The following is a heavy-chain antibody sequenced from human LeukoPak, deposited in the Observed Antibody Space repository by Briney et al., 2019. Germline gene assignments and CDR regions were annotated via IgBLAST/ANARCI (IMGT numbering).Heavy chain of an antibody. CDR3: ASGETLI. CDR2: INPNSGGT. V-gene: IGHV1-2*06. Sequence: ASVKVSRKASGYTFTGYYMHWVRQAPGQGLEWMGRINPNSGGTNYAQKFQGRVTMTRDTSSSTGYMEVRRLRSDDTAVYYCASGETLIWGQGTKVTVSS. J-gene: IGHJ3*02. CDR1: GYTFTGYY.